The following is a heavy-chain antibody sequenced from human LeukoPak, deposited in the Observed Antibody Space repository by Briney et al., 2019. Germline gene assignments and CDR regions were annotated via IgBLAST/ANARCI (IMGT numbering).Heavy chain of an antibody. CDR3: AKRSAYVSASPHFDY. D-gene: IGHD3-10*02. CDR2: VNDRGDKT. Sequence: GGSLRLSCAASGFTFSSYAMSWVRQAPGKGLEWVSGVNDRGDKTYYAELVKGRFTISRDNSKNTLYLQMSSLRAEDTAIYYCAKRSAYVSASPHFDYWGQGALVTVSS. J-gene: IGHJ4*02. V-gene: IGHV3-23*01. CDR1: GFTFSSYA.